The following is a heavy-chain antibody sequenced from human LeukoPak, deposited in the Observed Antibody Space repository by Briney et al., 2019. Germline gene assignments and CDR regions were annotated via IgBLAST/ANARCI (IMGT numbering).Heavy chain of an antibody. CDR3: ARPQYNWNDYDSYPMDV. Sequence: GASVKLSCKASGYTLTDYHMHWVRQAPGQGLEWMGIIATSGGYSTYAAQKFRGRVPMTRDTPSNTVYMEMSSLRSEDTAVYYCARPQYNWNDYDSYPMDVWGQGTTVTVSS. CDR2: IATSGGYS. V-gene: IGHV1-46*01. J-gene: IGHJ6*02. D-gene: IGHD1-1*01. CDR1: GYTLTDYH.